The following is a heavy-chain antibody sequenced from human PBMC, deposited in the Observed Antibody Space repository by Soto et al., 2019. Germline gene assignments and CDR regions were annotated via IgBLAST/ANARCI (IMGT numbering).Heavy chain of an antibody. CDR2: ISYDGSNK. D-gene: IGHD6-13*01. CDR3: AKEVRCSSSWYQVGYYYYYYGMDV. V-gene: IGHV3-30*18. Sequence: QVQLVESGGGVVQPGRSLRLSCAASGFTFSSYGMHWVRQAPGKGLEWVAVISYDGSNKYYADSVKGRFTISRDNSKNTLYLQMNSLRAEDTAVYYCAKEVRCSSSWYQVGYYYYYYGMDVWGQGTTVTVSS. J-gene: IGHJ6*02. CDR1: GFTFSSYG.